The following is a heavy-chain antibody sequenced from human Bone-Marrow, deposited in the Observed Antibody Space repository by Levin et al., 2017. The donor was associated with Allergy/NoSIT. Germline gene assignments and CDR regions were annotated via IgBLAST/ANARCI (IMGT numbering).Heavy chain of an antibody. J-gene: IGHJ6*02. Sequence: SQTLSLTCAVYGGSFSGYYWSWIRQPPGKGLEWIGEINHSGSTNYNPSLKSRVTISVDTSKNQFSLKLSSVTAADTAVYYCARVQGGYDYYYYYGMDVWGQGTTVTVSS. CDR3: ARVQGGYDYYYYYGMDV. D-gene: IGHD5-12*01. CDR2: INHSGST. V-gene: IGHV4-34*01. CDR1: GGSFSGYY.